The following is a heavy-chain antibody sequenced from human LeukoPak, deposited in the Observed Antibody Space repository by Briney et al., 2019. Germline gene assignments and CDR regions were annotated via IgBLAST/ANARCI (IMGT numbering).Heavy chain of an antibody. CDR1: GFSLSTSGMC. CDR3: ARAYYYGSGRRPFDI. D-gene: IGHD3-10*01. J-gene: IGHJ3*02. Sequence: SGPTLVTPTQALTLTCTFSGFSLSTSGMCVNWIRQPPGKALEWLARIDWDDDKYYSTSLRTRLTISKDTSKNRVVLTMASMDPVDTATYYCARAYYYGSGRRPFDIWGQGTMVTVSS. V-gene: IGHV2-70*11. CDR2: IDWDDDK.